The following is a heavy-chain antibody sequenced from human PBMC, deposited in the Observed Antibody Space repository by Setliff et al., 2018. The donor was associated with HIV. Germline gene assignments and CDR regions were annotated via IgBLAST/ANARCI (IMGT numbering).Heavy chain of an antibody. CDR2: INPDAGDT. CDR1: GYAFIGYY. D-gene: IGHD7-27*01. CDR3: RRAWGTNYSMDV. V-gene: IGHV1-46*03. J-gene: IGHJ6*03. Sequence: ASVKVSCKASGYAFIGYYIHWVRQAPGQGLEWVGIINPDAGDTIYAQKFRGRVTLTRDTSTSTVYMELGYLKSEDTATYYCRRAWGTNYSMDVWGRGTTVTVSS.